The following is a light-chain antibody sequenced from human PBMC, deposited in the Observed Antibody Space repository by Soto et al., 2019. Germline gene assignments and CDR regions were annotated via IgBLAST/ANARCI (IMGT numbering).Light chain of an antibody. CDR2: STN. V-gene: IGLV8-61*01. CDR3: VLYIGSGIL. CDR1: SGSVSSTYY. J-gene: IGLJ3*02. Sequence: QTVVTQEPSFSVSPGGTVTFTCGLSSGSVSSTYYPSWYQQTPGQAPRTLIYSTNIRSSGVPDRFSGSILGNKAALTITGAQADDESDYYCVLYIGSGILFGGGTKVTVL.